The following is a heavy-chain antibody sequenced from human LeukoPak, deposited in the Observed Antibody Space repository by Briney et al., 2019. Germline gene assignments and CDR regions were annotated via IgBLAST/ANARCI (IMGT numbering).Heavy chain of an antibody. J-gene: IGHJ4*02. V-gene: IGHV3-23*01. D-gene: IGHD3-22*01. Sequence: GGSLRLSCAASGFTFSNVWMNWVRQAPGKGLEWVSSISGSDGSTHYADSVKGRFTISRDKTKNTLYLQMNSLRAEDTAVYYCAKSAYYDASGYYREYYFDHWGQGTLVTVSS. CDR3: AKSAYYDASGYYREYYFDH. CDR2: ISGSDGST. CDR1: GFTFSNVW.